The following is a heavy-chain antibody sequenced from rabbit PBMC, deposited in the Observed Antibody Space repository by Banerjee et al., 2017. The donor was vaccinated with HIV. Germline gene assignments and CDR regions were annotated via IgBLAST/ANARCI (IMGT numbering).Heavy chain of an antibody. CDR1: GFSFSTSYY. J-gene: IGHJ4*01. CDR2: IYTGSSGST. V-gene: IGHV1S45*01. D-gene: IGHD3-3*01. Sequence: QEQLVESGGGLVQPEGSLTLTCTASGFSFSTSYYICWVRQAPGKGLEWIACIYTGSSGSTNYASWAKGRFTISKTSTTVTLQMTSLTAADTATYFCARGLVAGVLDLWGQGTLVTVS. CDR3: ARGLVAGVLDL.